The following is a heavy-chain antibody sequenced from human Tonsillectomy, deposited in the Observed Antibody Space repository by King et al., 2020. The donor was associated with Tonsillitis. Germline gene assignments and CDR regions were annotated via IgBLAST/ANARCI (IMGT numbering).Heavy chain of an antibody. V-gene: IGHV3-30*18. J-gene: IGHJ4*02. CDR3: AKDHSSGWYSGYDY. D-gene: IGHD6-19*01. Sequence: VQLVQSGGGVVQPGRSLRLSCAASGFTFSSYGMHWVRQAPGKGLEWVAVISYDGSNKYYADSVKGRFTISRDNSKNTLYLQMNSLRLEDTAVYYCAKDHSSGWYSGYDYWGQGTLVTVSS. CDR1: GFTFSSYG. CDR2: ISYDGSNK.